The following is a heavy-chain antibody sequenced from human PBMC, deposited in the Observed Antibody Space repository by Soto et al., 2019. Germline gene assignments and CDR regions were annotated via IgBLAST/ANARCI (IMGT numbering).Heavy chain of an antibody. D-gene: IGHD6-25*01. CDR1: GFRFNDCY. CDR2: ISSGSSTI. J-gene: IGHJ4*02. Sequence: PGGSLRLSCAATGFRFNDCYMTWIRQAPGKGLEWVSYISSGSSTIYYAHSVKGRFTISRDNAKNSLYLQMNSLRAEDTAVYYCATSSGALAASFPYYFDYWGQGTLVTVSS. CDR3: ATSSGALAASFPYYFDY. V-gene: IGHV3-11*01.